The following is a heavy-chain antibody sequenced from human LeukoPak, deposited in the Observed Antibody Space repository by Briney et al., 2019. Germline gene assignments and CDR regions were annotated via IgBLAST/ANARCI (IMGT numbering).Heavy chain of an antibody. CDR3: ARSITIFGVVLRTIYFDY. CDR1: GGSLSSSTYY. J-gene: IGHJ4*02. Sequence: PSETLSLTCTVSGGSLSSSTYYWGWIRQPPGKGLEWIGSMYYSGGTYYNPSLKSRVTISVDTSKNQFSLNLRSVTAADTAVYYCARSITIFGVVLRTIYFDYWGQGILVTVSS. V-gene: IGHV4-39*01. CDR2: MYYSGGT. D-gene: IGHD3-3*01.